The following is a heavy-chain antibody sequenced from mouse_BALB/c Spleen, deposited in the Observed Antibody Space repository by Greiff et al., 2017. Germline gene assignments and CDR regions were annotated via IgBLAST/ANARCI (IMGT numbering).Heavy chain of an antibody. CDR1: GFTFSSFG. D-gene: IGHD2-2*01. CDR2: ISSGSSTI. CDR3: ATPILDGYDGFAY. J-gene: IGHJ3*01. Sequence: EVQLVESGGGLVQPGGSRKLSCAASGFTFSSFGMHWVRQAPEKGLEWVAYISSGSSTIYYADTVKGRFTISRDNPKNTLFLQMTSLRSEDTAMYYCATPILDGYDGFAYWGQGTLVTVSA. V-gene: IGHV5-17*02.